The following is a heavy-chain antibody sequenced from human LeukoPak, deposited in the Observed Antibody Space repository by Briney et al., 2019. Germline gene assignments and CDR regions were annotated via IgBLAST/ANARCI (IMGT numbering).Heavy chain of an antibody. D-gene: IGHD3-10*01. J-gene: IGHJ6*03. CDR3: AMTEGSRSSPF. CDR1: GGSISTKY. Sequence: SETLSLTCTVSGGSISTKYWGWIRQPPGKGLEWIAYIYYAGITHYNPSLKSRATISEDTPKNPFSLRLTSITAATTAVFNWAMTEGSRSSPFWGKGTRVSVS. CDR2: IYYAGIT. V-gene: IGHV4-59*01.